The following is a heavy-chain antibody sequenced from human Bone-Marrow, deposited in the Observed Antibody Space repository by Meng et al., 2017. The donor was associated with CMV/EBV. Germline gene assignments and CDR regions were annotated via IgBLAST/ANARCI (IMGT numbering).Heavy chain of an antibody. CDR2: IYYSGST. V-gene: IGHV4-39*07. CDR3: ARVLPPGNWFDP. D-gene: IGHD3-10*01. J-gene: IGHJ5*02. Sequence: QLELQEPGPGLVKPSETLSLTCTVSGGSISSSSYYWGWIRQPPGKGLEWIGSIYYSGSTYYNPSLKSRVTISVDTSKNQFSLKLSSVTAADTAVYYCARVLPPGNWFDPWGQGTLVTASS. CDR1: GGSISSSSYY.